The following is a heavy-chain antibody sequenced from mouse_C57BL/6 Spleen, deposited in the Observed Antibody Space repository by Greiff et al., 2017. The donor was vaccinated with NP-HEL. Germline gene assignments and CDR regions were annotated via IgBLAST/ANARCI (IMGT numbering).Heavy chain of an antibody. Sequence: QVQLQQPGAELVKPGASVKLSCKASGYTFTSYWMHRVKQRPGQGLEWIGMIHPNSGSTNYNEKFKSKATLTVDKSSSTAYMQLSSLTSEDSAVYYCARSGGSNGVFDYWGQGTTLTVSS. V-gene: IGHV1-64*01. D-gene: IGHD2-5*01. CDR2: IHPNSGST. J-gene: IGHJ2*01. CDR3: ARSGGSNGVFDY. CDR1: GYTFTSYW.